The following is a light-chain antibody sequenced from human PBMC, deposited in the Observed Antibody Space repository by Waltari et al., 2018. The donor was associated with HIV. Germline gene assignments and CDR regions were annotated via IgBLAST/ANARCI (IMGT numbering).Light chain of an antibody. CDR1: SSTIGAGYV. Sequence: QSVLTQPPSVSGAPGQRVTISCTWSSSTIGAGYVVHWFQQLPRTAPKLLIYGNTNRPSGVPDRFSGSKSGTSASLAITGLQAEDEGDYYCQSYDSGLSAYVFGTGTKVTVL. J-gene: IGLJ1*01. V-gene: IGLV1-40*01. CDR2: GNT. CDR3: QSYDSGLSAYV.